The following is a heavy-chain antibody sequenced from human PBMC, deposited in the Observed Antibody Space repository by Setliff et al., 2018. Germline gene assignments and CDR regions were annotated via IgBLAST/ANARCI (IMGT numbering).Heavy chain of an antibody. Sequence: ASVKVSCKASGYTFTTYDIIWVRQATGQGLEWMGWISSYNGKTNYAQKLQGRVTMTTDTSTSTAYMELRSLRSDDTALYYCARSPPNRGVGQGHHMDVWGKGTSVTVSS. V-gene: IGHV1-18*01. D-gene: IGHD1-26*01. J-gene: IGHJ6*03. CDR1: GYTFTTYD. CDR2: ISSYNGKT. CDR3: ARSPPNRGVGQGHHMDV.